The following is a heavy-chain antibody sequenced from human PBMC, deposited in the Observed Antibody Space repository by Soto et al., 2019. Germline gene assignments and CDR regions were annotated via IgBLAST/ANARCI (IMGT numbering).Heavy chain of an antibody. CDR2: IGTYGNSI. V-gene: IGHV3-11*04. J-gene: IGHJ4*02. CDR3: ARDDHTYGVY. Sequence: PGEALKISCVASGFSFRDYFMSWLRQAPGKGMEWGSYIGTYGNSIYYEDSVKGRFAISRDDATKSLHLHMNSLRTDDTAVYYWARDDHTYGVYWGQGTPVTVSS. D-gene: IGHD2-21*01. CDR1: GFSFRDYF.